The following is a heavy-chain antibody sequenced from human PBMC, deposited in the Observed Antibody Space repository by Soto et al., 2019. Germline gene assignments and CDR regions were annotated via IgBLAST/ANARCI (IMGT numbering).Heavy chain of an antibody. Sequence: PSETLSLTCTVSGGSISSYYWSWIRQPPGKGLEWIGYIYYSGSTNYNPSLKSRVTISVDTSKNQFSLKLSSVTAADTAVYYCARGVKWDYYDSSGFDYWGQGTLVTVSS. CDR3: ARGVKWDYYDSSGFDY. V-gene: IGHV4-59*01. CDR2: IYYSGST. J-gene: IGHJ4*02. D-gene: IGHD3-22*01. CDR1: GGSISSYY.